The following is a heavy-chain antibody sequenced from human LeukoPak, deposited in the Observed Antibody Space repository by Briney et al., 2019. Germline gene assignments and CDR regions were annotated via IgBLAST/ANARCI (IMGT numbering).Heavy chain of an antibody. CDR3: ARRRITMIKEDAFDI. J-gene: IGHJ3*02. Sequence: PSETLSLTCTVSGGSISSSSYYWGWIRRPPGKGLEWIGSIYYSGSTYYNPSLKSRVTISVDTSKNQFSLKLSSVTAADTAVYYCARRRITMIKEDAFDIWGQGTMVTVSS. CDR1: GGSISSSSYY. CDR2: IYYSGST. D-gene: IGHD3-22*01. V-gene: IGHV4-39*01.